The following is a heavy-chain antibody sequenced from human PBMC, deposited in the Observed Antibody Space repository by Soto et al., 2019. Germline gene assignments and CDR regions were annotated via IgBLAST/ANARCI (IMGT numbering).Heavy chain of an antibody. CDR3: AKDWGYYGSGSSYFDY. J-gene: IGHJ4*02. V-gene: IGHV3-30*18. CDR2: ISYDGNNK. Sequence: PGGSLRLSCAASGFTFSNYGIHWVSQAPGKGLEWVAVISYDGNNKYYADSVKGRFTISRDNSKNTLYLQMNSLRAEDTAVYYCAKDWGYYGSGSSYFDYWGQGTLVTVSS. D-gene: IGHD3-10*01. CDR1: GFTFSNYG.